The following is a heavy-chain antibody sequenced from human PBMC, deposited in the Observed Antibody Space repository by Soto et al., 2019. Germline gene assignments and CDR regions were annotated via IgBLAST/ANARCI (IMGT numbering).Heavy chain of an antibody. Sequence: ASVKVSCKASGYTFTSYAMHWVRQAPGQRLEWMGWINAGNGNTKYSQKFQGRVTITRDTSASTAYMELSSLRSEDTAVYYCARVPSLDYYDSSGPDPWGQGTLVTVSS. V-gene: IGHV1-3*01. CDR3: ARVPSLDYYDSSGPDP. J-gene: IGHJ5*02. CDR1: GYTFTSYA. CDR2: INAGNGNT. D-gene: IGHD3-22*01.